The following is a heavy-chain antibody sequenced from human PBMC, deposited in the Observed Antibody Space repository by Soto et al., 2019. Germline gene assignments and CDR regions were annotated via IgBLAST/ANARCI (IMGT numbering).Heavy chain of an antibody. V-gene: IGHV4-39*01. Sequence: SGTLALTCTVSGGSISSSGYYWGWIRQPPGKGLEWIGSIYYSGSTYYNPSLKSRVTISVDTSKNQLSLKLSSVTAADTAVYYCARLAAAWGRSSWYYYYMDVWGKGTTVTVSS. CDR1: GGSISSSGYY. D-gene: IGHD6-13*01. J-gene: IGHJ6*03. CDR2: IYYSGST. CDR3: ARLAAAWGRSSWYYYYMDV.